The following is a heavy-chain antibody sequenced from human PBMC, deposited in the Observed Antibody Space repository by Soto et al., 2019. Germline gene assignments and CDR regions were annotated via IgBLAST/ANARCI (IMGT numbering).Heavy chain of an antibody. V-gene: IGHV1-69*01. CDR2: IIPIFGTA. CDR1: GGTFSSYA. D-gene: IGHD2-15*01. J-gene: IGHJ5*02. CDR3: ARDTRLGVVAAPPSWFDP. Sequence: QVQLVQSGAQVKKPGSSVKVSCKASGGTFSSYAISWVRQAPGQGLEWMGGIIPIFGTANYAQKFQGRVTITADESTSTAYMELSSLRSEDSAVYYCARDTRLGVVAAPPSWFDPWGQGTLVTVSS.